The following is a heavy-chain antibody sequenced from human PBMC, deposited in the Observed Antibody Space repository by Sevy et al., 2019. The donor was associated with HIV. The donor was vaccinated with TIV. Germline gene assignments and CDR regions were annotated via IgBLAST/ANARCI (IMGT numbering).Heavy chain of an antibody. CDR2: ISFDASNK. D-gene: IGHD1-1*01. V-gene: IGHV3-30*04. J-gene: IGHJ1*01. CDR3: ALERLSSDVAEYFQN. Sequence: GGSLRLSCAASGFTFSRYSMHWVRQAPGKGLEWVATISFDASNKHYADSVKGGFTISRDNFQNSLLLQMNSLRPEDTAVYYCALERLSSDVAEYFQNWGQGTLVTVSS. CDR1: GFTFSRYS.